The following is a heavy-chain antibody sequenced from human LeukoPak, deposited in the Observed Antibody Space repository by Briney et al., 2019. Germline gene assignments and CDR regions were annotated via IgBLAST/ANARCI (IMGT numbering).Heavy chain of an antibody. CDR1: GFTFSSYS. CDR3: GRACSSSTCGTRGGVYAVDT. CDR2: ISSGGGSI. D-gene: IGHD2-2*01. Sequence: GGSLRLSCSASGFTFSSYSINWVRQAPGKGLEWVSFISSGGGSISYADSVKGRFTISRENAKNSLHLQMSSLRAEDTAVYFCGRACSSSTCGTRGGVYAVDTWGQGTMVTVSS. J-gene: IGHJ3*02. V-gene: IGHV3-21*01.